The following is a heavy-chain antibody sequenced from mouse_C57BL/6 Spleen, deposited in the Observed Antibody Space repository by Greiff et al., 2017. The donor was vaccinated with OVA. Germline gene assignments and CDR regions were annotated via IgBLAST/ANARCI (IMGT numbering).Heavy chain of an antibody. CDR1: GFTFSSYA. Sequence: DVMLVESGEGLVKPGGSLKLSCAASGFTFSSYAMSWVRQTPEKRLEWVAYISSGGDYIYYADTVKGRFTISRDNARNTLYLQMSSLKSEDTAMYYCTRALGRGGWYFDVWGTGTTVTVSS. CDR3: TRALGRGGWYFDV. CDR2: ISSGGDYI. D-gene: IGHD4-1*01. V-gene: IGHV5-9-1*02. J-gene: IGHJ1*03.